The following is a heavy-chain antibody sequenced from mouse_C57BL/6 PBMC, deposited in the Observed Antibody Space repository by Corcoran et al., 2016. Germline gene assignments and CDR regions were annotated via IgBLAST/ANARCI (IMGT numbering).Heavy chain of an antibody. D-gene: IGHD2-3*01. CDR1: GYTFTTYG. CDR3: ARYDGYYPAWFAY. J-gene: IGHJ3*01. V-gene: IGHV9-3*01. CDR2: INTYSGVP. Sequence: QIQLVQSGPELKKPGETVKISCKASGYTFTTYGMSWVKQAPGKGLKWMGWINTYSGVPTYADDFKGLFAFSLETSASTAYLQINNLKNEDTATYFCARYDGYYPAWFAYWGQGTLVTVSA.